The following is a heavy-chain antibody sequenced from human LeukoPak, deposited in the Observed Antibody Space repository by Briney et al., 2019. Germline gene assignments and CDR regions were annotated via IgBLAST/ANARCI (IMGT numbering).Heavy chain of an antibody. CDR1: GFTFSSYS. CDR2: ISSSSSYI. Sequence: GGSLRLSCAASGFTFSSYSMNWVRQAPGKGLEWVSSISSSSSYIYYADSVKGRFTISRDNAKNSLYLQMHSLRAEDTAVYYCARDPGYSGYVPTNFDYWGQGTLVTVSS. D-gene: IGHD5-12*01. J-gene: IGHJ4*02. CDR3: ARDPGYSGYVPTNFDY. V-gene: IGHV3-21*01.